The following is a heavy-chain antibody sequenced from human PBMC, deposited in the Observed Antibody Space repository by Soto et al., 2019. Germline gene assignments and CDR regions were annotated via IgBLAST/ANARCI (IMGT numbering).Heavy chain of an antibody. CDR1: GVSIISSY. CDR3: ARASYSSGWPDS. D-gene: IGHD6-19*01. CDR2: IYSTWTT. V-gene: IGHV4-59*01. J-gene: IGHJ5*01. Sequence: QVRLKESGPRLLRPSETLSLTCGVSGVSIISSYWTWIRQPPGKGLEWIGYIYSTWTTKINPSLMRRVTMSVDTSNSQFSMRLTSVTDADTAVYYCARASYSSGWPDSWGQGTLVAVSS.